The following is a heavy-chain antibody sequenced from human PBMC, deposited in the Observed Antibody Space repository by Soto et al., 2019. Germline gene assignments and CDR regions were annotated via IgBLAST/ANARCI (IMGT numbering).Heavy chain of an antibody. Sequence: SDTPSLTCTVSGVSISSYYWSWILQPPGKGLEWIGYIYYSGSTNYNPSLKSRVTISVDTSKNQFSLKLSSVTAADTAVYYCARRYGGAFNIWDQGTMFTVSS. D-gene: IGHD3-10*01. CDR3: ARRYGGAFNI. CDR2: IYYSGST. CDR1: GVSISSYY. V-gene: IGHV4-59*08. J-gene: IGHJ3*02.